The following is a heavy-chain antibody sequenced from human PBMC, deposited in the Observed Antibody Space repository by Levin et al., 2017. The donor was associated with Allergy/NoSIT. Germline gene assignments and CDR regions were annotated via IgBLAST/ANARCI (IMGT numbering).Heavy chain of an antibody. CDR1: GYTFTSYY. CDR2: INPSGGST. V-gene: IGHV1-46*01. Sequence: ASVKVSCKASGYTFTSYYMHWVRQAPGQGLEWMGIINPSGGSTSYAQKFQGRVTMTRDTSTSTVYMELSSLRSEDTAVYYCARDGIIGGSSWYGDYYYYYMDVWGKGTTVTVSS. CDR3: ARDGIIGGSSWYGDYYYYYMDV. D-gene: IGHD6-13*01. J-gene: IGHJ6*03.